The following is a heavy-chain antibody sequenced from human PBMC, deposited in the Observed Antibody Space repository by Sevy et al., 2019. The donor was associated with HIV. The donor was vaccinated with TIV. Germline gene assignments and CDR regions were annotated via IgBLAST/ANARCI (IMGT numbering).Heavy chain of an antibody. V-gene: IGHV1-18*01. Sequence: ASVKVSCKASGYTFTSYGISWVRQAPGQGLEWMGWISAYNGNTNYAQKLQGRVTMTTDTSTSTAYMELRSLRSDDTAVYYCARDHPRGYSYGQEDYYYYGMDVWGQGTTVTVSS. CDR1: GYTFTSYG. J-gene: IGHJ6*02. D-gene: IGHD5-18*01. CDR2: ISAYNGNT. CDR3: ARDHPRGYSYGQEDYYYYGMDV.